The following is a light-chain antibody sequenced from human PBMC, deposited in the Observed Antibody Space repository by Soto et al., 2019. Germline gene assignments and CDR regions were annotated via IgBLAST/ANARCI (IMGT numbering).Light chain of an antibody. CDR1: QSISSSY. V-gene: IGKV3-20*01. CDR3: QHYGSSPPKYT. Sequence: EIVLTQSPGTLSLSPGERATLSCRASQSISSSYLAWFHQKPGQAPRLLIYGTSSRATDIPDRFSGSGSGTDFTLTISRLEPEDFAVYYCQHYGSSPPKYTCGQGTKLEIK. J-gene: IGKJ2*01. CDR2: GTS.